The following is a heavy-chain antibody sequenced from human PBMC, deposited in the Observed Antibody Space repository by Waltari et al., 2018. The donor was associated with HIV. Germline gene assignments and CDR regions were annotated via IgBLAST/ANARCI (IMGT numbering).Heavy chain of an antibody. CDR3: SKSRRVTSGFDNIDSAF. Sequence: QVQLVESGGGVVQPGRSLRLSCAASGFTFKNFAMQWVRQAPGKGLEWEAVIAPGEWKRYSPGSVSGRFSISRGNGKNMLYLQMNSLRPEDTAVYYCSKSRRVTSGFDNIDSAFWGQGYLVAVSS. D-gene: IGHD3-22*01. CDR1: GFTFKNFA. CDR2: IAPGEWKR. J-gene: IGHJ4*02. V-gene: IGHV3-30*18.